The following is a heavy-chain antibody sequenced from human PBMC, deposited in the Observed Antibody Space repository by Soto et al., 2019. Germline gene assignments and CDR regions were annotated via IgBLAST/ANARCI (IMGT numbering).Heavy chain of an antibody. J-gene: IGHJ4*02. CDR3: AREGYSGYDSPGYFDY. Sequence: QLQLQESGSGLVKPSQTLSLTCAVSGGSISSGGYSWSWIRQPPGKGLEWIGYIYHSGSTYYNPSLKSRVTISVDRSKHQFSLKLSSVTAADTAVYYCAREGYSGYDSPGYFDYWGQGTLVTVSS. V-gene: IGHV4-30-2*01. D-gene: IGHD5-12*01. CDR1: GGSISSGGYS. CDR2: IYHSGST.